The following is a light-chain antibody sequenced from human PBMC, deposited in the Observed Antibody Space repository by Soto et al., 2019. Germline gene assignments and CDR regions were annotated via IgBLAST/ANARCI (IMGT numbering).Light chain of an antibody. CDR1: QSVTSSY. Sequence: EIVLTQSPGTLSLSPGERATLSCRASQSVTSSYLAWYQQKPGQAPRLLIYGASSRATGIPDRFSGSGSGTGFTLTINRLEPEDFAVYYCQQFSSYPLTFGGGTKVDIK. J-gene: IGKJ4*01. CDR2: GAS. CDR3: QQFSSYPLT. V-gene: IGKV3-20*01.